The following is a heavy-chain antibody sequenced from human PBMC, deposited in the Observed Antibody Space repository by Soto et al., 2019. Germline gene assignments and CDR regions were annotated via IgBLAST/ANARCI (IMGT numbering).Heavy chain of an antibody. D-gene: IGHD6-13*01. CDR2: INPNSGGT. V-gene: IGHV1-2*04. CDR3: ARDLGIAAAGRPYCGMDV. CDR1: GYTFTGYY. J-gene: IGHJ6*02. Sequence: ASVKVSCKASGYTFTGYYMHWVRQAPGQGLEWMGWINPNSGGTNYAQKFQGWVTMTRDTSISTAYMELSRLRSDDTAVYYCARDLGIAAAGRPYCGMDVWGQGTKVTVSS.